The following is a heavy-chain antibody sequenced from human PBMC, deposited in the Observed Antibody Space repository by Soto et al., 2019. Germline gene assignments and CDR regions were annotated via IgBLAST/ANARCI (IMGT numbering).Heavy chain of an antibody. V-gene: IGHV1-18*01. J-gene: IGHJ5*02. D-gene: IGHD3-3*01. CDR1: GYTFNTYG. CDR3: ARDPHEFWTSYWFDP. CDR2: ISAYDGKT. Sequence: GASVKVSCKTSGYTFNTYGINWVRQAPGQGLELMGWISAYDGKTTYAEEFQGRVTLTTDTSTSTAYMELRSLRSDDTAIYYCARDPHEFWTSYWFDPWGQGTPVTVSS.